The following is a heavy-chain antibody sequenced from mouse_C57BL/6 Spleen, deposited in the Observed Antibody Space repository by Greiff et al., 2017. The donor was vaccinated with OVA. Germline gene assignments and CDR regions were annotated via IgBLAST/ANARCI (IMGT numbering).Heavy chain of an antibody. CDR1: GYTFTSYW. Sequence: EVQLQQSGTVLARPGASVKMSCKTSGYTFTSYWMHWVKQRPGQGLEWIGAIYPGNSDTSYNQKFKGKAKLTAVTSASTAYMELSSLTNEDSAVYYCTREDYYGSSYVKGYYYAMDYWGQGTSVTVSS. V-gene: IGHV1-5*01. J-gene: IGHJ4*01. CDR2: IYPGNSDT. D-gene: IGHD1-1*01. CDR3: TREDYYGSSYVKGYYYAMDY.